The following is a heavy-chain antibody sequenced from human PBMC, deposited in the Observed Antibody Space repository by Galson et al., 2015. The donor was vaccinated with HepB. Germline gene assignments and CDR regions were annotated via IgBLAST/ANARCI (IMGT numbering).Heavy chain of an antibody. CDR1: GFSISTYW. CDR3: AKRLFVPTDC. V-gene: IGHV3-7*03. J-gene: IGHJ4*02. CDR2: IKPDGSEN. Sequence: SLRLSCAVSGFSISTYWMTWVRQAPGKGLECVAHIKPDGSENYYVDSVKGRFTISRDNSRNTLYLQMNSLRAEDTAVYYCAKRLFVPTDCWGQGTLVTVSS.